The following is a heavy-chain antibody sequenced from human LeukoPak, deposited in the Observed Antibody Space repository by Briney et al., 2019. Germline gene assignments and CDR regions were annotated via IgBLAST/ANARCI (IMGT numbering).Heavy chain of an antibody. V-gene: IGHV3-21*01. Sequence: PGGSLRLSCAASGFTFSSFNMNWVRQAPGKGLEWVSSISSSSTYIYYADSVKGRFTVSRDNAENSLYLQMNSLRAEDTAVYYCARGYYDAPGYWGQGTLVTVSS. J-gene: IGHJ4*02. CDR2: ISSSSTYI. D-gene: IGHD3-22*01. CDR1: GFTFSSFN. CDR3: ARGYYDAPGY.